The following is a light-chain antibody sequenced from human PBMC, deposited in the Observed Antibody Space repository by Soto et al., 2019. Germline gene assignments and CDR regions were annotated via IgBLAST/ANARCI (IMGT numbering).Light chain of an antibody. Sequence: TQSPGTLSLSPWERVTLSCRASQSLSSSSLVWYQQKPGKAPKLLVFKVSSLESGVPSRFSGSGSGTEFTLTISSLQPDDFATYYCQQYKSYPWTFGQGTKVDIK. J-gene: IGKJ1*01. CDR2: KVS. CDR1: QSLSSS. V-gene: IGKV1-5*03. CDR3: QQYKSYPWT.